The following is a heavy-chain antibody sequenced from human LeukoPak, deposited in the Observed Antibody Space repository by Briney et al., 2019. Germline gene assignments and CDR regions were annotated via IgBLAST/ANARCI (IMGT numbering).Heavy chain of an antibody. CDR2: INSYGSIT. V-gene: IGHV3-74*01. D-gene: IGHD6-13*01. CDR1: GFTFSNYW. CDR3: VGELLTAAGTIGAFDI. Sequence: PGGSLRLSCAVSGFTFSNYWMHWVRQAPGQGLVWVSRINSYGSITSYADSVKGRFTISRDNAKSTLFLQMSSLAAEDTAVYYCVGELLTAAGTIGAFDIWGRGTMVTVSS. J-gene: IGHJ3*02.